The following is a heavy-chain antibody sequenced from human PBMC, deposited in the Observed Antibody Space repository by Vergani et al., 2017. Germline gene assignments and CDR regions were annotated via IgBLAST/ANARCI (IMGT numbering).Heavy chain of an antibody. CDR2: ISGSGGST. J-gene: IGHJ3*02. CDR1: GFTFSSYA. Sequence: EVQLLESGGGLVQPGGSLRLSCAASGFTFSSYAMSWVRQAPGKGLEWVSAISGSGGSTYYADSVKGRFTISRDNSKNTLYLQMNSLRAEDTAVYYCARDLDYGSSDYDAVDIWGQGTMVTVSS. D-gene: IGHD3-22*01. V-gene: IGHV3-23*01. CDR3: ARDLDYGSSDYDAVDI.